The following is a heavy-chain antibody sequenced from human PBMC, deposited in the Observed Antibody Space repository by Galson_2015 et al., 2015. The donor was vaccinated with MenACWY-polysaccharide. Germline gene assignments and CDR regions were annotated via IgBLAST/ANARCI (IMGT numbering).Heavy chain of an antibody. CDR2: TYYRSKWYN. D-gene: IGHD2-15*01. Sequence: CAISGDSVSSHSAAWNWIRQSPSRGLEWLGRTYYRSKWYNDYAESVKSRITISPDTSKNQFSLQLNSVTPEDTAVYCCVRDADGSDAFDIWGQGTMVTVSS. CDR3: VRDADGSDAFDI. V-gene: IGHV6-1*01. J-gene: IGHJ3*02. CDR1: GDSVSSHSAA.